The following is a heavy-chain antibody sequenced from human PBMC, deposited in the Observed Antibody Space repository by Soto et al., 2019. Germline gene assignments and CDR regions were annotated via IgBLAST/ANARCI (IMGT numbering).Heavy chain of an antibody. D-gene: IGHD2-8*01. CDR2: IIPIFGTA. CDR1: GGTFSSYA. J-gene: IGHJ6*02. V-gene: IGHV1-69*13. CDR3: ARGDSTDCSNGVCSFFYNHDMDV. Sequence: SVKVSCKASGGTFSSYAISWVRQAPGQGLEWMGGIIPIFGTANYAQKFQGRVTITADESTSTASMELTRLTSDDTAIYYCARGDSTDCSNGVCSFFYNHDMDVWGQGTTVTVSS.